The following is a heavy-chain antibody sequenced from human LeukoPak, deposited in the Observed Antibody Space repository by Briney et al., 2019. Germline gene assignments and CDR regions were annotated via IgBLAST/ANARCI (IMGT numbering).Heavy chain of an antibody. D-gene: IGHD5-18*01. CDR1: GFTFSSYG. V-gene: IGHV3-21*01. CDR2: ISSSSSYI. CDR3: ASLGTAMVTDY. J-gene: IGHJ4*02. Sequence: GGSLRLSCAASGFTFSSYGMSWVRQAPGKGLEWVSSISSSSSYIYYADSVKGRFTISRDNAKNSLYLQMNSLRAEDTAVYYCASLGTAMVTDYWGQGTLVTVSS.